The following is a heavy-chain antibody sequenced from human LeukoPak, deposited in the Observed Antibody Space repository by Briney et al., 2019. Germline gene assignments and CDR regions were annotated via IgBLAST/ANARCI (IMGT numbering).Heavy chain of an antibody. Sequence: QTGGSLRLSCAAFGFTFSSYWMHWVRQAPGKGLVWVSRINSDGSSTSYADSVKGRFTISRDNAKNTLYLQMSSLRAEDTAVYYCARRDSSGYSIDYWGQGTLVTVSS. CDR3: ARRDSSGYSIDY. V-gene: IGHV3-74*01. CDR1: GFTFSSYW. D-gene: IGHD3-22*01. CDR2: INSDGSST. J-gene: IGHJ4*02.